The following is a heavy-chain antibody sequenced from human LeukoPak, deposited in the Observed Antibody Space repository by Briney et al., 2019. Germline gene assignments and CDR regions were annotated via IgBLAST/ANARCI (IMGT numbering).Heavy chain of an antibody. V-gene: IGHV1-2*02. J-gene: IGHJ5*02. CDR1: GYTFTGYY. Sequence: GASVKVSCKASGYTFTGYYMHWVRQAPGQGLEWMGWINPNSGGTNYAQKFQGRVTMTRDTSISTAYMELSRLRSDDTAVYYCARAREEDCSGGSCYKGRYNWFDPWGQATLVTLSS. CDR2: INPNSGGT. D-gene: IGHD2-15*01. CDR3: ARAREEDCSGGSCYKGRYNWFDP.